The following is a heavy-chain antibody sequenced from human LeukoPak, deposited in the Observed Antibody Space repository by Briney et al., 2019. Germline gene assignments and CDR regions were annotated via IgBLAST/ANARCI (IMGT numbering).Heavy chain of an antibody. V-gene: IGHV3-64*01. CDR1: GFTFSTYA. J-gene: IGHJ4*02. CDR3: ARRGGRDGYNLETPYDY. D-gene: IGHD5-12*01. CDR2: ISSNGGST. Sequence: PGGSLRLSCAASGFTFSTYAMHWVRQAPGKGLEYVSAISSNGGSTYYANSVKGRFTISRDNSKNTLYLQMGSLRAEDMAVYYCARRGGRDGYNLETPYDYWGQGTLVTVSS.